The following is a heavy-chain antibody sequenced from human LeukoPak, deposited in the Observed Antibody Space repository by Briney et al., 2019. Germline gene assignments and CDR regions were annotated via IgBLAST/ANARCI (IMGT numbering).Heavy chain of an antibody. V-gene: IGHV1-69*13. CDR2: IIPLFGTA. CDR3: ARGSRFLDVVLVPATIGWFDP. CDR1: GGTLSTYA. Sequence: SVMVSCKASGGTLSTYAISWVRQAPGQGLEWLGGIIPLFGTADYAQTFQGRVTITADESTSTAYMELSSLRSEDTAVYYCARGSRFLDVVLVPATIGWFDPWGQGTLVTVSS. J-gene: IGHJ5*02. D-gene: IGHD2-2*01.